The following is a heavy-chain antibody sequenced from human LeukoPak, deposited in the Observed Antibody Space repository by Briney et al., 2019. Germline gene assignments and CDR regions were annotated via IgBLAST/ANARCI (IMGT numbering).Heavy chain of an antibody. V-gene: IGHV4-39*07. CDR1: GASISNSNYH. CDR2: IYYRGNT. D-gene: IGHD5-18*01. J-gene: IGHJ4*02. CDR3: ARVGSVETAMVEDY. Sequence: SETLSLTCTVSGASISNSNYHWGWVRQPPGEGLEWIGSIYYRGNTYYNPSLKSRVTISVDTSKNQFSLKVRSVTAADTAVYYCARVGSVETAMVEDYWGQGTLVTVSS.